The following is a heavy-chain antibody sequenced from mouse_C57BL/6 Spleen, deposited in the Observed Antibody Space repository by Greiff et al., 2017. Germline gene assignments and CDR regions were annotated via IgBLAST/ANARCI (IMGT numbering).Heavy chain of an antibody. D-gene: IGHD1-1*01. Sequence: VMLVESGPGLVAPSQSLSITCTVSGFSLTSYGVHWVRQPPGKGLEWLVVIWSDGSTTYNSALKSRLSISKDNSKSQVFLKMNSLQTDDTAMYYCARHGDYYGSSSTSPFAYWGQGTLVTVSA. CDR2: IWSDGST. CDR3: ARHGDYYGSSSTSPFAY. V-gene: IGHV2-6-1*01. J-gene: IGHJ3*01. CDR1: GFSLTSYG.